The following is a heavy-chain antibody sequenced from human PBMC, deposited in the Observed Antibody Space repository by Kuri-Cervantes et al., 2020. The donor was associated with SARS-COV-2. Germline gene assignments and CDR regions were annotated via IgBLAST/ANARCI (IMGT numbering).Heavy chain of an antibody. Sequence: GESLKISCAASGFTFSSYGMHWVRQAPGKGLEWVAVIWYDGSNKYYADSVKGRFTISRDNSKNTLYLQTNSLRAEDTAVYYCARDLPYYYDSSGYDFDYWGQGTLVTVSS. CDR3: ARDLPYYYDSSGYDFDY. D-gene: IGHD3-22*01. CDR2: IWYDGSNK. J-gene: IGHJ4*02. CDR1: GFTFSSYG. V-gene: IGHV3-33*08.